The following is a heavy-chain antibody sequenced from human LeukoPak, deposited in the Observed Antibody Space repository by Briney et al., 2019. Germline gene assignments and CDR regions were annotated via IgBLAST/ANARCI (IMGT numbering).Heavy chain of an antibody. CDR2: IYYSGST. CDR1: GGSISSYY. CDR3: ARVHHYYYYYMDV. V-gene: IGHV4-59*01. J-gene: IGHJ6*03. Sequence: SETLSLTCTVSGGSISSYYWSWIRQPPGKGLECIGYIYYSGSTNYNPSLKSRVTISVDTSKNQFSLKLSSVTAADTAVYYCARVHHYYYYYMDVWGKGTTVTVSS.